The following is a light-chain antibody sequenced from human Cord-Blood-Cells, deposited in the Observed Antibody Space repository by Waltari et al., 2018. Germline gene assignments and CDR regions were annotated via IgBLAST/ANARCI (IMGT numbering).Light chain of an antibody. Sequence: SALTQPASASRSTGQSITIPCTGTSRAVWSYNLVSWYQQHPGKAPKLMIYEGSKRPSGVSNRFSGSKSGNTASLTISGLQAEDEADYYCCSYAGSSTWVFGGGTKLTVL. CDR1: SRAVWSYNL. V-gene: IGLV2-23*01. CDR2: EGS. J-gene: IGLJ3*02. CDR3: CSYAGSSTWV.